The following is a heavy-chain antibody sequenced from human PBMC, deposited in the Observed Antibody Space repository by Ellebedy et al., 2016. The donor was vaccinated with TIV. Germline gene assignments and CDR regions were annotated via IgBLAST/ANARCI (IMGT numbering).Heavy chain of an antibody. D-gene: IGHD6-19*01. CDR2: IGTAGDT. CDR3: ARQYSSGWYGGLDGFDY. CDR1: GFTFSSYD. V-gene: IGHV3-13*04. Sequence: GESLKISXAASGFTFSSYDMHWVRQATGKGLEWVSAIGTAGDTYYADSVKGRFTISRDNSKNTLYLQMNSLRAEDTAVYYCARQYSSGWYGGLDGFDYWGQGTLVTVSS. J-gene: IGHJ4*02.